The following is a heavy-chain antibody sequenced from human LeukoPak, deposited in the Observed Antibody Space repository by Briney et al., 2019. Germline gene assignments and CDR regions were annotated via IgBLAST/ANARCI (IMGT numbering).Heavy chain of an antibody. CDR1: GGSISTYY. J-gene: IGHJ3*02. V-gene: IGHV4-59*01. CDR2: IYYSGTT. D-gene: IGHD1-26*01. Sequence: SETLSLTCTVSGGSISTYYWSWIRQPPGEGLEWIGSIYYSGTTNSNPSLKSRATISVDTSKNHLSLKVSSVTAADTAVYYCARGAGGTLYDAFDIWGQGTMVTVSS. CDR3: ARGAGGTLYDAFDI.